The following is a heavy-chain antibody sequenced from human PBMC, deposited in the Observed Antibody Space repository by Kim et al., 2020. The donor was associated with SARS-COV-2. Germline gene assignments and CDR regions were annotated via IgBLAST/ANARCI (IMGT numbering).Heavy chain of an antibody. Sequence: ASVKVSCKASGYTFTGYYMHWVRQAPGQGLEWMGRINPNSGGTNYAQKFQGRVTMTRDTSISTAYMELSRLRSDDTAVYYCARYTEQLAYYYYYGMDVWGQGTTVTVSS. J-gene: IGHJ6*02. CDR2: INPNSGGT. V-gene: IGHV1-2*06. CDR1: GYTFTGYY. D-gene: IGHD6-6*01. CDR3: ARYTEQLAYYYYYGMDV.